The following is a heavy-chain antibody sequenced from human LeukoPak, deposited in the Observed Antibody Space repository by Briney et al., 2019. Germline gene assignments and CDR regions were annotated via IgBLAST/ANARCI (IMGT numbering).Heavy chain of an antibody. CDR1: GGSISSGDYY. D-gene: IGHD3-16*02. V-gene: IGHV4-30-4*01. CDR3: ARGNPRGVIVKI. Sequence: SETLSLTCTVSGGSISSGDYYWRWVRQPPGKGLEWIGYIYYSGSTYYNPSLKSRVTISVDTSKNQFSLKLSSVTAADTAVYYCARGNPRGVIVKIWGQGTMVTVSS. CDR2: IYYSGST. J-gene: IGHJ3*02.